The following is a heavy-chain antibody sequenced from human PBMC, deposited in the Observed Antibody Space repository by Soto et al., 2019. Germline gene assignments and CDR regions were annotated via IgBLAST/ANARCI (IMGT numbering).Heavy chain of an antibody. Sequence: GGSLRLSCAASGFTFSAYAMSWVRQAPGKGLEWVSSVIDSGSNTHYANSVKGRFTISRDSSKNTLFLQMNSLRAEDTAVYYCAKGSHFDSWGQRALVTVSS. J-gene: IGHJ4*02. CDR1: GFTFSAYA. CDR3: AKGSHFDS. CDR2: VIDSGSNT. V-gene: IGHV3-23*01.